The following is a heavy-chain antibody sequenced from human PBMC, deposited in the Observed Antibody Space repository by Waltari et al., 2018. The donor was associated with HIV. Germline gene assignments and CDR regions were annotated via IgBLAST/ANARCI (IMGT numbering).Heavy chain of an antibody. CDR1: GASVSSGNHY. Sequence: QVQLQESRPGLVKSLEPLSLICNVSGASVSSGNHYWTWVRQPPRKGLEWIGSLFYSGNSKNKPFLNYNPSLESRVTMAVATSKNHFSLNLTSVTAADTAVYFCASGRILTGYWGSDYYYFGMDVWGQGTTVVVSS. J-gene: IGHJ6*02. CDR2: LFYSGNSKNKPFL. D-gene: IGHD3-9*01. CDR3: ASGRILTGYWGSDYYYFGMDV. V-gene: IGHV4-61*03.